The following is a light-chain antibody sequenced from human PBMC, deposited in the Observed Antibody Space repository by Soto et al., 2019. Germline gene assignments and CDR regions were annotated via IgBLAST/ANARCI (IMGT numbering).Light chain of an antibody. J-gene: IGKJ4*01. CDR2: GAS. CDR1: QSVNSSY. CDR3: QQYGSSPPRLT. V-gene: IGKV3-20*01. Sequence: EIVLTQSPGSRSWSPGERASLSGRASQSVNSSYLAWYQQKPGQAPRLLIYGASSRATGIPDRFSGSGSGTDFTLTISRLEPEDFAVYYCQQYGSSPPRLTFGGGTKVDIK.